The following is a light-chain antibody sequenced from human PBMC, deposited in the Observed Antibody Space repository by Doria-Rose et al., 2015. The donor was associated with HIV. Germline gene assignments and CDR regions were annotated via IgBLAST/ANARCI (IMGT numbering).Light chain of an antibody. CDR3: HQYGTPWT. V-gene: IGKV3-20*01. CDR1: QSFSSTY. CDR2: DGS. J-gene: IGKJ1*01. Sequence: TQSPGTLSLSPGERATLSCRASQSFSSTYLAWYQQKPGQAPSLLIYDGSTRVTGIPDRFSASGSGTDFTLTINRLEPEDFALYYCHQYGTPWTFGQGTKVEI.